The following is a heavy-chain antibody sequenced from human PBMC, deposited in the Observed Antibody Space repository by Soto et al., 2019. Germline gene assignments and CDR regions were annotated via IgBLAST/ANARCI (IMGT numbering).Heavy chain of an antibody. J-gene: IGHJ4*02. V-gene: IGHV5-51*01. CDR2: IYPGDSDT. Sequence: GESLKISCKGSGYSFTTYWIGWVRQMPGKGLEWMGIIYPGDSDTRYSPSFRGQITISADKSITTAYLQWSSLKASDSAIYYCARHSGSYDIIGRWAGKFDSWGQETQLTVSS. CDR3: ARHSGSYDIIGRWAGKFDS. CDR1: GYSFTTYW. D-gene: IGHD3-22*01.